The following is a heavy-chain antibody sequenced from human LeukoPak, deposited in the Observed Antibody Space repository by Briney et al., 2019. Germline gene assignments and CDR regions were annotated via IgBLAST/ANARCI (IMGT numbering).Heavy chain of an antibody. J-gene: IGHJ4*02. V-gene: IGHV3-30*04. D-gene: IGHD3-22*01. CDR3: ARDGWYYYDSSGYYPPYYFDY. Sequence: GRSPRLSCAASGFTFSSYAMHWVRQAPGKGLEWVAVISYDGSNKYYADSVKGRFTISRDNSKNTLYLQVNSLRAEDTAVYYCARDGWYYYDSSGYYPPYYFDYWGQGTLVTVSS. CDR1: GFTFSSYA. CDR2: ISYDGSNK.